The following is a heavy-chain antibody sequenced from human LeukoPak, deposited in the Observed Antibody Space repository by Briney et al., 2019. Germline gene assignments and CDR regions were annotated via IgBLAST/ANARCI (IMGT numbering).Heavy chain of an antibody. Sequence: ASVKVSCKASGYTFTNYAVHWVRQAPGQRLERMGWINAGNGNTEYSQNFQDRVTITRDTSATTAYMELSSLRSEDTAVYYCARGSYFYGSGSFMGSDYWGQGTLVTVSS. V-gene: IGHV1-3*01. CDR2: INAGNGNT. CDR1: GYTFTNYA. J-gene: IGHJ4*02. CDR3: ARGSYFYGSGSFMGSDY. D-gene: IGHD3-10*01.